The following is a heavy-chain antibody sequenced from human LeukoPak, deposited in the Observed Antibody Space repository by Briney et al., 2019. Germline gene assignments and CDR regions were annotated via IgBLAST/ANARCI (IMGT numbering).Heavy chain of an antibody. CDR2: INHRGST. CDR3: ARDNGGPEPVLLWFGELNNWFDP. J-gene: IGHJ5*02. CDR1: GGSFSGYY. Sequence: KPSETLSLTCAVYGGSFSGYYWSWIRQPPGKGLEWIGEINHRGSTNYNPSLKSRVTISVDTSKNQFSLKLSSVTAADTAAYYCARDNGGPEPVLLWFGELNNWFDPWGQGTLVTVSS. D-gene: IGHD3-10*01. V-gene: IGHV4-34*01.